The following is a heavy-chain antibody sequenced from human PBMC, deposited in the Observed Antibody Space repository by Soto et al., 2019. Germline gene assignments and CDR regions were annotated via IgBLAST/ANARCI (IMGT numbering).Heavy chain of an antibody. CDR1: GFRFEQYV. V-gene: IGHV3-9*01. Sequence: VQVVASGGGLVQPGRSLRLSCAVSGFRFEQYVMHWVRQAPGKGLECVSTVSPTGDTVAYADSVEGRFTVSRDNAKNSLYLQMNXXXXXXXXXXXXXKDAPNGSIDDWGQGTRVTVSS. CDR3: XKDAPNGSIDD. D-gene: IGHD3-10*01. CDR2: VSPTGDTV. J-gene: IGHJ4*02.